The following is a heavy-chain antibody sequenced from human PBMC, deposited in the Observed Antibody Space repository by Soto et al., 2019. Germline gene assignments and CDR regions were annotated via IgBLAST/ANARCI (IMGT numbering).Heavy chain of an antibody. CDR1: GFTFSSYG. CDR3: ARDRSGYGSYDY. CDR2: ISYDGYNK. V-gene: IGHV3-30*03. J-gene: IGHJ4*02. D-gene: IGHD5-12*01. Sequence: QVQLVESGGGVVQPGRSLRLSCAASGFTFSSYGIHWVRQAPGKGLEWVALISYDGYNKYYADSVKGRFTISRDNSKNTLYLQMNSLRVEDTAVYYCARDRSGYGSYDYWGQGSLVTVSS.